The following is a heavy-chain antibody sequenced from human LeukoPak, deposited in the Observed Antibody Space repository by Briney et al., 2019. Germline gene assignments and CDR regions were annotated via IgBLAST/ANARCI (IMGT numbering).Heavy chain of an antibody. J-gene: IGHJ6*02. D-gene: IGHD1-26*01. Sequence: ASVKVSCKVSGYTLTELSMHWVRQAPGKGLEWMGGFDPEDGETIYAQKFQGRVTMTEDTSTDTAYMELSSLRSEDTAVYYCAKLLAGASPYYYYYGMDVWAKGPRSPSP. CDR2: FDPEDGET. V-gene: IGHV1-24*01. CDR1: GYTLTELS. CDR3: AKLLAGASPYYYYYGMDV.